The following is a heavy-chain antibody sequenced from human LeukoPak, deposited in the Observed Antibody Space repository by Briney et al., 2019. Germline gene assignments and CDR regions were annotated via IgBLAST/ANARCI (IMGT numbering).Heavy chain of an antibody. CDR1: GGAFSSYT. CDR3: ARDRGGYCSSTSCYYWFDP. Sequence: ASVKVSCKASGGAFSSYTISWVRQAPGQGLEWMGRIIPILGIANYAQKFQGRVTITADKSTSTAYMELSSLRSEDTAVYYCARDRGGYCSSTSCYYWFDPWGQGTLVIVSS. J-gene: IGHJ5*02. V-gene: IGHV1-69*04. D-gene: IGHD2-2*01. CDR2: IIPILGIA.